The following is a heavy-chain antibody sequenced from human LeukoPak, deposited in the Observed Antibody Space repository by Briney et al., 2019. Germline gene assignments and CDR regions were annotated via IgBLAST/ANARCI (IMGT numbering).Heavy chain of an antibody. D-gene: IGHD1-26*01. CDR1: GGSISSSSYY. V-gene: IGHV4-39*07. J-gene: IGHJ3*02. Sequence: SETLSLTCTVSGGSISSSSYYWGWIRQPPGKGLEWIGSIYYSGSTYYNPSLKSRVTISVDTSKNQFSLKLSSVTAADTAVYYCARTGIVGAVDAFDIWGQGTMVTVSS. CDR2: IYYSGST. CDR3: ARTGIVGAVDAFDI.